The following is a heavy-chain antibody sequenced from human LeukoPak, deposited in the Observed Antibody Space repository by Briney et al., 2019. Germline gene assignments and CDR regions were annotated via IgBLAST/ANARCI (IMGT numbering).Heavy chain of an antibody. J-gene: IGHJ6*03. V-gene: IGHV3-7*01. D-gene: IGHD3-10*01. CDR3: ARIRFGESYAPKSYYYYYMDV. CDR2: IKQDGSEK. Sequence: GGSLRLSCAASGFTLSSYWMSWVRQAPGKGLEWVANIKQDGSEKYYVDSVKGRFTISGDNAKNSLYLQMNRLRVEDTAVYYCARIRFGESYAPKSYYYYYMDVWGIGTTVTISS. CDR1: GFTLSSYW.